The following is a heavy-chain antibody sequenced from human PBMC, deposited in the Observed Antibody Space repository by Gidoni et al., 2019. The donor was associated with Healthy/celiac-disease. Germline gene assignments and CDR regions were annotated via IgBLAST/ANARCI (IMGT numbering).Heavy chain of an antibody. CDR2: ISYDGSNK. J-gene: IGHJ4*02. CDR1: GFTFRSYA. V-gene: IGHV3-30-3*01. CDR3: ARDYLAVTSASPDY. Sequence: QVQLVASGGGVVQPGRSLRLSCGASGFTFRSYAMHWVRQAPGKGLEWVAVISYDGSNKYYADSVKGRFTISRDNSKNTLYLQMNSLRAEDTAVYYCARDYLAVTSASPDYWGQGTLVTVSS. D-gene: IGHD4-17*01.